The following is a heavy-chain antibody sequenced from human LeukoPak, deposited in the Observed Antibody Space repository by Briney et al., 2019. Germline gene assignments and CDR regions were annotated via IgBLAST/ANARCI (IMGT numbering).Heavy chain of an antibody. Sequence: GGSLRLSCAASGFTFSSYGMHWVRQAPGKGLEWVAVIWYDGSNKYYADSVKGRFTISRDNSKNTLYLQMNSLRAEDTAVYYCARERKYYYDSSGYNTANWFDPWGQGTLVTVPS. D-gene: IGHD3-22*01. J-gene: IGHJ5*02. CDR1: GFTFSSYG. V-gene: IGHV3-33*01. CDR2: IWYDGSNK. CDR3: ARERKYYYDSSGYNTANWFDP.